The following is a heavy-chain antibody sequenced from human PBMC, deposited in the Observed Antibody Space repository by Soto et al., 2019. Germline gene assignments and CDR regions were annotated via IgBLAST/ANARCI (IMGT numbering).Heavy chain of an antibody. D-gene: IGHD2-2*01. V-gene: IGHV3-33*01. J-gene: IGHJ5*02. CDR2: IWYDGNKK. CDR1: GFTFSHYG. CDR3: TRWAGSSTSVRFDP. Sequence: QVQLVESGGGVVQPGRSLRLSCVASGFTFSHYGMLWVRQAPGKGLEWVAVIWYDGNKKYYADSVKGRFSISRDNSKNTLFLQMNGMRAEDTAVYYCTRWAGSSTSVRFDPWGQGTLVTVSS.